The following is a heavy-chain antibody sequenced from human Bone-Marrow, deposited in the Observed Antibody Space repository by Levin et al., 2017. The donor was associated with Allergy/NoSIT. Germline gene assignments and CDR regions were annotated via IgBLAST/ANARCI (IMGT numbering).Heavy chain of an antibody. CDR3: AKDSFGVAIDYLDY. J-gene: IGHJ4*02. CDR1: GFNFSSYA. V-gene: IGHV3-23*01. CDR2: ISGSGGST. D-gene: IGHD3-16*02. Sequence: QSGESLKISCAASGFNFSSYAMSWVRQAPGKGLEWVSAISGSGGSTYYADSVKGRFTISRDNSKNTLYLQMNSLRAEDTAVYYCAKDSFGVAIDYLDYWGQGTLVIVSS.